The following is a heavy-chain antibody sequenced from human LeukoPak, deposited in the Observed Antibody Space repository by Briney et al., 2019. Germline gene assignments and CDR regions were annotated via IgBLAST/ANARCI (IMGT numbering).Heavy chain of an antibody. V-gene: IGHV3-74*01. CDR3: ARGGAVAGTGDY. CDR1: GFTVSNYW. Sequence: PGGSLRLSCEASGFTVSNYWMNWVRQAPGKGLVWISRISGDGKTISYADSVKGRFTISRDNAKNTLYLQMNSLRAEDTAVYYCARGGAVAGTGDYWGQGTLVTVSS. J-gene: IGHJ4*02. CDR2: ISGDGKTI. D-gene: IGHD6-19*01.